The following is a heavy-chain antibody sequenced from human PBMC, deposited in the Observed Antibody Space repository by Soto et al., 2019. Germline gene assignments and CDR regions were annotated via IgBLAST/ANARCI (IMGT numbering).Heavy chain of an antibody. J-gene: IGHJ6*02. V-gene: IGHV3-74*01. Sequence: GGSLRLSCAASGFTFSSYWMHWVRQAPGKGLVWVSRINSDGSSTSYADSVKGRFTISRDNAKNTLYLQMNSLRAEDTAVYYCARDFRYQLLFTRYYYYYYGMDVWGQGTTVTVS. D-gene: IGHD2-2*01. CDR3: ARDFRYQLLFTRYYYYYYGMDV. CDR2: INSDGSST. CDR1: GFTFSSYW.